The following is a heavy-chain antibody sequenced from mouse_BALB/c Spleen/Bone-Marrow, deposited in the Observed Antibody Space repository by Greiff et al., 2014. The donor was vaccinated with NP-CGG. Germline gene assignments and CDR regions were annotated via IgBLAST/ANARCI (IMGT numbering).Heavy chain of an antibody. CDR3: ASPYGNYDAMDY. CDR2: IYPGDGDT. CDR1: GYTFTSYW. V-gene: IGHV1-87*01. J-gene: IGHJ4*01. D-gene: IGHD2-1*01. Sequence: VQLQQSGAELARPGASVKLSCKASGYTFTSYWMQWVKQRPGQGLEWIGAIYPGDGDTRYTQKFRGKATLTADKSSNTAYMQLSSLTSEDSAVYFCASPYGNYDAMDYWGQGTSVTDSS.